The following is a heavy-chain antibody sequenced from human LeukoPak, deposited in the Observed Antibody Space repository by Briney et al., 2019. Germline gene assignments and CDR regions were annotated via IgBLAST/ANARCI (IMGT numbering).Heavy chain of an antibody. CDR3: ARDIRLSYVGSTYFDH. V-gene: IGHV3-7*05. Sequence: PGGSLRLSCAASKFTFTNYWMSWVRLAPGKGLEWVANIKQDGSERYYVDSVKDRFTISRDNTENSLYLQMNSLRAEDTAMYYCARDIRLSYVGSTYFDHWGQGTLVTVSS. CDR1: KFTFTNYW. D-gene: IGHD1-26*01. J-gene: IGHJ4*02. CDR2: IKQDGSER.